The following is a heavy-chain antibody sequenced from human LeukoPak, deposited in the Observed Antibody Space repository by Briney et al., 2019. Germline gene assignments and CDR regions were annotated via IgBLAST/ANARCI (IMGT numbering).Heavy chain of an antibody. V-gene: IGHV4-59*01. J-gene: IGHJ4*02. D-gene: IGHD6-19*01. Sequence: SETLSLTCTVSGGSISSYYWSWIRQPPGKGLEWIGHVHYSGNTYYNPSLKSRVTTLVDTSKNQFSLRLSSVTAADTAVYYCARPLRDDDSGWYRYFDYWGQGTLVTVSS. CDR1: GGSISSYY. CDR2: VHYSGNT. CDR3: ARPLRDDDSGWYRYFDY.